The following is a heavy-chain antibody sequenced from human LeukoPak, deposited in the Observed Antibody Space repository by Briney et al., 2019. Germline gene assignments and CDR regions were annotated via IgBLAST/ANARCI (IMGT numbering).Heavy chain of an antibody. V-gene: IGHV1-2*02. CDR1: GYTFTGYY. CDR3: ARGRGVVVPAAYHDAFDI. CDR2: INPNSGGT. J-gene: IGHJ3*02. D-gene: IGHD2-2*01. Sequence: ASVKVSCKASGYTFTGYYMHWVRQAPGQGLEWMGWINPNSGGTNYAQKFQGRVTMTRDTSISTAYMELSRLRSDDTAVYYCARGRGVVVPAAYHDAFDIWGQGTMVTVSS.